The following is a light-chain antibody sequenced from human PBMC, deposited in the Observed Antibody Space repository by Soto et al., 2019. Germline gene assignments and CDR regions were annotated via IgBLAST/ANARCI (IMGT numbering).Light chain of an antibody. J-gene: IGKJ1*01. Sequence: EIVLAQSPGTLSLSPGERATLACRASQSINSNYLARYQQNPGQAPRLLIYGASSRATGIPGRFSGSGSGTDFTLTTSRLEPEDFAVYYCQQYDSSPRTFGQGTKVEIK. CDR1: QSINSNY. CDR2: GAS. CDR3: QQYDSSPRT. V-gene: IGKV3-20*01.